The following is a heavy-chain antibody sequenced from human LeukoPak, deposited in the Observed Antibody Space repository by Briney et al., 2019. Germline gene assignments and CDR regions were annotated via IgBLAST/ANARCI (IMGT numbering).Heavy chain of an antibody. D-gene: IGHD3-3*01. CDR3: AKVWVGRITIFVVLDY. V-gene: IGHV3-30*02. CDR1: GFTFINYG. J-gene: IGHJ4*02. Sequence: GGSLRLSCSASGFTFINYGMHWVRQAPGKGLEWVAFIRYDGSNKYYADSVKGRFTISRDNSKNMLYLQMNSLRTEDTAVYYCAKVWVGRITIFVVLDYWGQGTLVTVSS. CDR2: IRYDGSNK.